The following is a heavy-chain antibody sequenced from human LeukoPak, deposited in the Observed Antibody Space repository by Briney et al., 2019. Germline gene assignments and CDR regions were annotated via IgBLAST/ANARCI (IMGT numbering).Heavy chain of an antibody. J-gene: IGHJ4*02. CDR3: ARGDIRDGYNFRY. V-gene: IGHV6-1*01. CDR2: TYYRSKWYN. Sequence: SQTLSLTCAISGDSVSSNSAAWNWIRQSPPRGLEWLGRTYYRSKWYNDYAVSVKSRITINPDTSKNQFSLQLSSVTPEDTAVYYCARGDIRDGYNFRYWGQGTLVTVSS. CDR1: GDSVSSNSAA. D-gene: IGHD5-24*01.